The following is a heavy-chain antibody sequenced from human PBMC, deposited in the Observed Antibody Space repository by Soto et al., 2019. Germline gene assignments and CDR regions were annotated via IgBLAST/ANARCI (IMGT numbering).Heavy chain of an antibody. J-gene: IGHJ6*03. CDR1: GFTFSSYA. V-gene: IGHV3-23*01. CDR2: ISGSGGST. Sequence: GGSLRLSCAASGFTFSSYAMSWVRQAPGKGLEWVSAISGSGGSTYYADSVKGRFTISRDNSKNTLYLQMNSLRAEDTAVYYCAKVAETRGYYYYYYMDVWGKGTTVTVSS. CDR3: AKVAETRGYYYYYYMDV.